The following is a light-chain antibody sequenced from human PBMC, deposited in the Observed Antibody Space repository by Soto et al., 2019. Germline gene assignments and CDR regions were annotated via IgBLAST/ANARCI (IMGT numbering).Light chain of an antibody. V-gene: IGLV2-23*01. CDR1: SSDVGGYNL. CDR2: DGN. CDR3: CSYAGSSPLV. Sequence: QSALTQPASVSGSPGQSITISCTGTSSDVGGYNLVSWYQQQPDKAPKLMIFDGNLRHSGVSNRYSGSKFGNTASLTISGLQAEDEGAYYCCSYAGSSPLVFGTGTKLTVL. J-gene: IGLJ1*01.